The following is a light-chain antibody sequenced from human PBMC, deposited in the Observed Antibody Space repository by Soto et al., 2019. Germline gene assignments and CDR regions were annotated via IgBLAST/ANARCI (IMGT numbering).Light chain of an antibody. CDR1: QTISSW. Sequence: DIQMTQSPSTLSGSVGDRVTITCRASQTISSWFAWYQQKPGKAPKLLIYKASTLKSGVPSRFSGSGSGTEFTLTIASLQPDDFATYYCQQYETFSGTFGPGTKVDTK. J-gene: IGKJ1*01. CDR2: KAS. V-gene: IGKV1-5*03. CDR3: QQYETFSGT.